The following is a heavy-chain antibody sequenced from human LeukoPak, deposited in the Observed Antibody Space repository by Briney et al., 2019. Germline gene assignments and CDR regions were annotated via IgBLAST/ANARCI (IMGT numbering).Heavy chain of an antibody. Sequence: PGGSLRLSCAASGFIFRNYAMSWVRQAPGGGLEWVSAISGSGDTTFHADSVKGRFTTSRDNSKNTLSLQMSGLRVEDSAVYFCAKDTSAWWYHRAYMNVWGTGTTVTVSS. D-gene: IGHD2-15*01. CDR3: AKDTSAWWYHRAYMNV. J-gene: IGHJ6*03. CDR2: ISGSGDTT. CDR1: GFIFRNYA. V-gene: IGHV3-23*01.